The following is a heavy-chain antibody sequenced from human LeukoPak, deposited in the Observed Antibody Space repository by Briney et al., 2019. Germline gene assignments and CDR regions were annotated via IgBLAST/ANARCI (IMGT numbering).Heavy chain of an antibody. J-gene: IGHJ6*02. CDR3: ATDKVHCSSTSCYRYYGMDV. D-gene: IGHD2-2*01. V-gene: IGHV4-59*01. CDR2: IYYSGST. CDR1: GGSISTYY. Sequence: PSETLSLTCAVSGGSISTYYWSWIRQPPGKGLEWIGYIYYSGSTNNNPSLKSRVTISVDTSKNQFSLKLSSVTAADTAVYYCATDKVHCSSTSCYRYYGMDVWGQGTTVTVSS.